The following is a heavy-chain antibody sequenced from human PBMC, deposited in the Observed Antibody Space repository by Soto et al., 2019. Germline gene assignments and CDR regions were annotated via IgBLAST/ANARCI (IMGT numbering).Heavy chain of an antibody. CDR3: AGGPQEYGDSRWGY. CDR2: INHSGSP. CDR1: GGSFSDYY. Sequence: PSETLSLTCGVKGGSFSDYYWNWIRRPPGKGLEWIGEINHSGSPNYNPSLKSRVTMSVDTSKNQFSLRLSSVAAADTAMYYCAGGPQEYGDSRWGYWRPGTLVTVS. V-gene: IGHV4-34*01. J-gene: IGHJ4*02. D-gene: IGHD4-17*01.